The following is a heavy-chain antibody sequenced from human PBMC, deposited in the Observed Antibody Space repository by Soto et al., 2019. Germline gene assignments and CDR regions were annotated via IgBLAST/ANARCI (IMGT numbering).Heavy chain of an antibody. D-gene: IGHD4-17*01. V-gene: IGHV4-39*01. J-gene: IGHJ1*01. CDR2: IYYSGST. CDR1: GGSISSGPYY. CDR3: ARHFFHHYGDYAPYFQH. Sequence: QLQLQESGPGLVKPSETLSLTCSVSGGSISSGPYYWAWIRQPPGKGLEWIANIYYSGSTYYNPSLKSRVTISVDTSKNQFSLKVNSVTSADTAAYYCARHFFHHYGDYAPYFQHWGQGTLVIVSS.